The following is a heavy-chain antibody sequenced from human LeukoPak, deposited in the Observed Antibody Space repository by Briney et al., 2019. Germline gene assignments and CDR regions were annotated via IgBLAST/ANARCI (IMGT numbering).Heavy chain of an antibody. CDR1: GFTFSGST. CDR3: ARDGYRYYDSSGYYYFDY. CDR2: ISSSSSYV. V-gene: IGHV3-21*01. J-gene: IGHJ4*02. D-gene: IGHD3-22*01. Sequence: GGSLRLSCAASGFTFSGSTMNWVRQAPGKGLEWVPSISSSSSYVYYADSLKGRFTISRDNAKNSLYLQMNSLRVEDTAVYYCARDGYRYYDSSGYYYFDYWGQGTLVTVSS.